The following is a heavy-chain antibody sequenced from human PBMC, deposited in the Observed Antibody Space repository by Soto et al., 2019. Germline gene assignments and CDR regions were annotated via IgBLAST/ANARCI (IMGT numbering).Heavy chain of an antibody. Sequence: QVQLVQSGAEVKKPGSSVKVSCKASGGSLSNYGISWVRQAPGQGLEWMGGIIPVFGTAKYAQKFQGRVTITADESKSIVYMDVTSLRSEDTAVYYCASGDATKIVVTTYYGMDVWGQGTTVIVSS. V-gene: IGHV1-69*12. CDR1: GGSLSNYG. CDR2: IIPVFGTA. CDR3: ASGDATKIVVTTYYGMDV. D-gene: IGHD4-17*01. J-gene: IGHJ6*02.